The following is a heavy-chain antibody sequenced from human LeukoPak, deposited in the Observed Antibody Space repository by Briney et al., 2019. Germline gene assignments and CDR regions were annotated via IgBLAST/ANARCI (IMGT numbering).Heavy chain of an antibody. V-gene: IGHV3-23*01. CDR2: ITGSASNT. CDR3: AKGPRALEHSTQRFDY. J-gene: IGHJ4*02. CDR1: GFTFDYYG. Sequence: GGSLRLSCAASGFTFDYYGMNWVRQAPGKGLEWVSTITGSASNTYYADSVKGRFTISRDSSKKTLYLQMNSLRADDTAIYYCAKGPRALEHSTQRFDYWGQGTLVTASS. D-gene: IGHD1/OR15-1a*01.